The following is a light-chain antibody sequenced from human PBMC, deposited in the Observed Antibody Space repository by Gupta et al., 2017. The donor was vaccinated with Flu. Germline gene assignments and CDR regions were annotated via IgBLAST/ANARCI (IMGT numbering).Light chain of an antibody. V-gene: IGKV3-20*01. CDR2: NAS. J-gene: IGKJ3*01. CDR3: QQYDCSPQT. Sequence: EIVLTQSPGTLSLSPGESATLSCRASQSISSGYLAWYHQRPGQAPSLLIYNASSRAAGIPDRFSGSNSGTDFSLTIARLEPGDFGLYYCQQYDCSPQTFGPGTRVEIK. CDR1: QSISSGY.